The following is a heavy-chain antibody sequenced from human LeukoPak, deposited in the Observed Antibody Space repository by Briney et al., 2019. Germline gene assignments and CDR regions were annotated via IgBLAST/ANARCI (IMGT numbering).Heavy chain of an antibody. V-gene: IGHV4-38-2*02. CDR1: GGSISSFY. Sequence: PSETLSLTCTVSGGSISSFYWNWIRQPPGKGLEWIGSIYHSGSTYYNPSLKSRVTISVDTSKNQFSLKLSSVTAADTAVYYCARASSGSYYVPDYWGQGTLVTVSS. J-gene: IGHJ4*02. CDR2: IYHSGST. CDR3: ARASSGSYYVPDY. D-gene: IGHD1-26*01.